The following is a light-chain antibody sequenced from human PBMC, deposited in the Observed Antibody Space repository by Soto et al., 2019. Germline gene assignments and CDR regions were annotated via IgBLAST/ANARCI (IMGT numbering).Light chain of an antibody. V-gene: IGLV2-14*01. CDR2: DVS. Sequence: QSVLTQPASVSGSPGQSITISCTGTSSDVGGYNYVSWYQQYPGKVPKLMIYDVSYRPSGVSNRFSGSKSGNTASLTISGLQAEDEADYYCSSYTSSSTYVFGTGTKVT. CDR3: SSYTSSSTYV. CDR1: SSDVGGYNY. J-gene: IGLJ1*01.